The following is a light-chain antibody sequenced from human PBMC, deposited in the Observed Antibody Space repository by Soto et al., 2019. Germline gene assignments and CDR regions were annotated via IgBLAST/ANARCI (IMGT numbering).Light chain of an antibody. J-gene: IGKJ4*01. CDR1: QSVSSN. V-gene: IGKV3-15*01. Sequence: EIVMTQSPVTLSVSPGESVTLSCRASQSVSSNLAWYQQKPGQAPRLLIYGASTRAAGIPARFSGSGSGTEFTLTISGLQSEDFAVYYCQQYNKWPPGLTFGGGTKVDIK. CDR3: QQYNKWPPGLT. CDR2: GAS.